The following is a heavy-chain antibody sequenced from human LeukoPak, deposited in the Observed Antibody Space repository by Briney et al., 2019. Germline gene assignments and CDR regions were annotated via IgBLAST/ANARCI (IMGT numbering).Heavy chain of an antibody. Sequence: PSETLSLTCSVSGGSISGGSISGYYWSWIRQPAGKGLEWIGRIYTSGSTNYNPSLRSRLTMSVDTSKNQFSLKLSSVTAADTAVYYCARGEITIFGVVIHAFDIWGQGTMVTVSS. J-gene: IGHJ3*02. CDR3: ARGEITIFGVVIHAFDI. CDR1: GGSISGGSISGYY. D-gene: IGHD3-3*01. CDR2: IYTSGST. V-gene: IGHV4-4*07.